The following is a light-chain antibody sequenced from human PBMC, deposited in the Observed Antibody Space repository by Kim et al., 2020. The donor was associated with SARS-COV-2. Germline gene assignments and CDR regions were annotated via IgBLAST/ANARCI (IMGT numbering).Light chain of an antibody. V-gene: IGKV3-20*01. CDR1: QSVNNNY. CDR3: HQYGNTPRT. CDR2: DAC. Sequence: EIVLTQSPGTLSLSPGERATLSCRASQSVNNNYLAWYQQKPGQAPRLLIYDACSRVTGIPDRFSGSGSGTDFTLTISRLEPEDFAVYYCHQYGNTPRTFGQATKLEI. J-gene: IGKJ2*01.